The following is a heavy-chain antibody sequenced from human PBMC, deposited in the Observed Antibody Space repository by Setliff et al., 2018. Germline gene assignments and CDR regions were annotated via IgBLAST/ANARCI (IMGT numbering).Heavy chain of an antibody. V-gene: IGHV4-59*11. CDR2: TYYIGAT. J-gene: IGHJ4*02. Sequence: SETLSLTCTVSGASISTHYWSWIRQPPGKGLEWIGHTYYIGATNYNPSLKGRVTISVDTSKNQVSLKMNFVTAADTAVYYCARGGTFRYFDFWGQRAPVTVSS. CDR1: GASISTHY. D-gene: IGHD5-12*01. CDR3: ARGGTFRYFDF.